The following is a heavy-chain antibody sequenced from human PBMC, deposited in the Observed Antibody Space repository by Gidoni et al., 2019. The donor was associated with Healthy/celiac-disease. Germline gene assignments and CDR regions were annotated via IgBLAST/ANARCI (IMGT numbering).Heavy chain of an antibody. J-gene: IGHJ3*02. CDR2: ISSNGGST. CDR1: GFTFSSYA. D-gene: IGHD5-12*01. Sequence: CPASGFTFSSYAMHWVRQAPGKGLEYVSAISSNGGSTYYADSVKGRFTISRDKSKNTLYLQMSSLRAEDTAVYYCVKELEDSGYDYVLNDAFDIWGQGTMVTVSS. V-gene: IGHV3-64D*06. CDR3: VKELEDSGYDYVLNDAFDI.